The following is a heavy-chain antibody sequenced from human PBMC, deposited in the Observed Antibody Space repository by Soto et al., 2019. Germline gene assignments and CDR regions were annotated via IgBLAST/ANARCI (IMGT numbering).Heavy chain of an antibody. V-gene: IGHV1-69*13. CDR3: ARDLADYYDSSQDAFDI. Sequence: SVKVSCKASGGTFSSYAISWVRQAPGQGLEWMGGIIPIFGTANYAQKFQGRVTITADESTSTAYMELSSLRSEDTAVYYCARDLADYYDSSQDAFDIWGQGTMVTVSS. CDR1: GGTFSSYA. CDR2: IIPIFGTA. J-gene: IGHJ3*02. D-gene: IGHD3-22*01.